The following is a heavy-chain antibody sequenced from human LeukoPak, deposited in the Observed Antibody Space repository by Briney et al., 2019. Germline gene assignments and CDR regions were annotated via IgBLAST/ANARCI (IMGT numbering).Heavy chain of an antibody. CDR1: GYTFTSYG. CDR3: AREAAAFQH. J-gene: IGHJ1*01. CDR2: ISAYNGNT. D-gene: IGHD6-13*01. V-gene: IGHV1-18*01. Sequence: ASVKVSCKASGYTFTSYGISWVRQAPGQGLEWMGWISAYNGNTNYAQKFQGRVTMTRDTSTGTVYMELSSLRSEDTAVYYCAREAAAFQHWGQGTLVTVSS.